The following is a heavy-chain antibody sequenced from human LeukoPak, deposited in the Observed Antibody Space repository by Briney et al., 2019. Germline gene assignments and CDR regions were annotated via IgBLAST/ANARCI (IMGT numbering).Heavy chain of an antibody. J-gene: IGHJ5*02. Sequence: SETLTLTCTVSGYSISSGYYWGWIRQPPGKGLEWIGSIYHSGSTYYNPSLKSRVTISVDTSKNQFSLKLSSVTAADTAVYYCARGLYQLLLTIPTNWFDPWGQGTLVTVSS. V-gene: IGHV4-38-2*02. CDR3: ARGLYQLLLTIPTNWFDP. CDR2: IYHSGST. CDR1: GYSISSGYY. D-gene: IGHD2-2*01.